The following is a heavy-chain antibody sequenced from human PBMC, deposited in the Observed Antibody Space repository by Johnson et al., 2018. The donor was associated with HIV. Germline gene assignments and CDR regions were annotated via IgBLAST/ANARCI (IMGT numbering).Heavy chain of an antibody. CDR1: GFTFSSYG. Sequence: QVQLVESGGGLVQPGGSLRLSCAASGFTFSSYGMHWVCQAPGKGPEWVAVISYDGSNKYYADSVKGRFTISRDNSKNTLYLQMNSLRAEDTAVYYCASGEYSSGLTDAFDIWGQGTMVTVSS. CDR2: ISYDGSNK. D-gene: IGHD6-19*01. J-gene: IGHJ3*02. V-gene: IGHV3-33*05. CDR3: ASGEYSSGLTDAFDI.